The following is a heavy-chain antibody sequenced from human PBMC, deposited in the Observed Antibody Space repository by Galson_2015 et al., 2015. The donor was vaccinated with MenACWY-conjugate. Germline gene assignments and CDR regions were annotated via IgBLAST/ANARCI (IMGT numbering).Heavy chain of an antibody. CDR2: INPDGGIP. V-gene: IGHV1-46*01. J-gene: IGHJ5*01. CDR3: ARSGSEGYSSGWTDS. D-gene: IGHD6-19*01. CDR1: GYSFTSHY. Sequence: SVKVSCKASGYSFTSHYMHWVRQAPGQGLEWMRIINPDGGIPSYTEKFQDRVTMTSDTSTRTVYMDLTSLTSGDTAVYYCARSGSEGYSSGWTDSWGQGTLVTVSS.